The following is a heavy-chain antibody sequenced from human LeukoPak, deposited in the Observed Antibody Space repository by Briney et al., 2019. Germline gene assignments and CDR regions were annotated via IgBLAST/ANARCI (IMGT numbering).Heavy chain of an antibody. CDR1: GFTVSSNY. CDR3: ARTAHHYYYGMDV. V-gene: IGHV3-66*01. CDR2: IYSCCST. Sequence: GGSLRLSCAASGFTVSSNYMNWVRQAPGKGLEWVSVIYSCCSTYYADSGKGRFTISRDNSKNTLYLQMNSLRAEDTAVYYCARTAHHYYYGMDVWGQGTTVTVSS. J-gene: IGHJ6*02.